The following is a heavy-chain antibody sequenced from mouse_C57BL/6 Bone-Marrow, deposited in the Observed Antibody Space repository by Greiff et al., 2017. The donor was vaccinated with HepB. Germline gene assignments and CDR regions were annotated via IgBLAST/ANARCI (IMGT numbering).Heavy chain of an antibody. J-gene: IGHJ4*01. CDR1: GFTFSSYG. Sequence: EVQVVESGGDLVKPGGSLKLSCAASGFTFSSYGMSWVRQTPDKRLEWVATISSGGSYTYYPDSVKGRFTISRDNAKNTLYLQMSSLKSEDTAMYYCARHGLLSYYYAMDYWGQGTSVTVSS. D-gene: IGHD2-12*01. V-gene: IGHV5-6*01. CDR2: ISSGGSYT. CDR3: ARHGLLSYYYAMDY.